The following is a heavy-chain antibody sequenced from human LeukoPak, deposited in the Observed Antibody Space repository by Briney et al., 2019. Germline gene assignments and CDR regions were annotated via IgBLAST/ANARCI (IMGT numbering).Heavy chain of an antibody. V-gene: IGHV3-23*01. CDR1: GPTFSVYA. CDR2: ISGSGTGT. Sequence: GGSPRLSCAASGPTFSVYAMSWVRQAPGKGLEWVSGISGSGTGTYYADSVKGRLTISRDNSKNMLYLQMNSLYAEDTAVFYCARGGGYSGYLFYFDSWGQGTLVSVSS. CDR3: ARGGGYSGYLFYFDS. D-gene: IGHD5-12*01. J-gene: IGHJ4*02.